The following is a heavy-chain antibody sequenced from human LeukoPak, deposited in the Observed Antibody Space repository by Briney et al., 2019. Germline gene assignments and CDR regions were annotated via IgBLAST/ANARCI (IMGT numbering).Heavy chain of an antibody. J-gene: IGHJ3*02. D-gene: IGHD3-16*02. V-gene: IGHV4-34*13. CDR3: ARVDYDYVWGSYRYPGAFDI. Sequence: NPSLKSRVTISVDTSKNQFSLKLSSVTAADTAVYYCARVDYDYVWGSYRYPGAFDIWGQGTMVTVSS.